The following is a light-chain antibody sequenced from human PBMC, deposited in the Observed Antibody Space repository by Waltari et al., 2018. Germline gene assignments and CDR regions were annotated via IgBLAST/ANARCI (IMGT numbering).Light chain of an antibody. CDR3: QTGGHGTGV. Sequence: QLVLTQSPSASASLGASVKLTCTLSSGHSSNIIAWHQQQPEKGPRYLMKVNSDGSPRKGDGIPVRFAGSSAGAERYLTISSLQSEDEADYYCQTGGHGTGVFGGGTKLTVL. CDR2: VNSDGSP. J-gene: IGLJ3*02. V-gene: IGLV4-69*01. CDR1: SGHSSNI.